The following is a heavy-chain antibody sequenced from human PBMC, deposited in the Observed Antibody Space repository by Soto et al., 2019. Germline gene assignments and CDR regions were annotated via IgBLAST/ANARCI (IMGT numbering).Heavy chain of an antibody. CDR1: GGPFSGYY. D-gene: IGHD1-1*01. CDR2: INHSGST. Sequence: SETLSLTCAVYGGPFSGYYWSWIRQTPGEGLEWIGEINHSGSTNYNPSLKSRVTMSVDTSKNQFSLKLNSVTAADTAVYYCTRRARQLSNWYFDLWGRGTLVTVSS. J-gene: IGHJ2*01. CDR3: TRRARQLSNWYFDL. V-gene: IGHV4-34*01.